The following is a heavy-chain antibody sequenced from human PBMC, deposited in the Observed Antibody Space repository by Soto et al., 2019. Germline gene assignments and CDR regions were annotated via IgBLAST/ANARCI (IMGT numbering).Heavy chain of an antibody. CDR2: IYYSGST. CDR1: GGSISSYY. D-gene: IGHD3-22*01. J-gene: IGHJ4*02. CDR3: ARSPLFYDSSGYFPG. V-gene: IGHV4-59*01. Sequence: SETLSLTCTVSGGSISSYYWSWIRQPPGKGLEWIGYIYYSGSTNYNPSLKSRVTISVDTSKNQFSLKLSSVTAADTAVYYCARSPLFYDSSGYFPGWGQGTLVTVSS.